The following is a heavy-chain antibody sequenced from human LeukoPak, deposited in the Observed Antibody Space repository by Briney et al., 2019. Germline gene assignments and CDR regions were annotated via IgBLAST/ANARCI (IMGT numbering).Heavy chain of an antibody. V-gene: IGHV1-69*05. CDR3: ARVGCSSTSCLYYFDY. CDR1: GGTFSSCA. J-gene: IGHJ4*02. D-gene: IGHD2-2*01. CDR2: IIPIFGAA. Sequence: ASVKVSCKASGGTFSSCAISWVRQAPGQGLEWMGGIIPIFGAANYAQKSQGRVTITTDESTSTAYMELSSLRSEDTAVYYCARVGCSSTSCLYYFDYWGQGTLVTVSS.